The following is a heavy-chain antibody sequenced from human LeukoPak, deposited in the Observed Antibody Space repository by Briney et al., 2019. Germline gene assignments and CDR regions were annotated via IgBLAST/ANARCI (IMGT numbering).Heavy chain of an antibody. Sequence: EASVKVSCKASGYTFTGYYMHWVRQAPGQGLEWMGWINPNSGGTNYAQKFQGRVTMTRDTSISTAYMELSRLRSDDTAVYYCAREQQLGLGSGVFDMWGQGTMVSVSS. CDR2: INPNSGGT. CDR1: GYTFTGYY. V-gene: IGHV1-2*02. D-gene: IGHD6-13*01. J-gene: IGHJ3*02. CDR3: AREQQLGLGSGVFDM.